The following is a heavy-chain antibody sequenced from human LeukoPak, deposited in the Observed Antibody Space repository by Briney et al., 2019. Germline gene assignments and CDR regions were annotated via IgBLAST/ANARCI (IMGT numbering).Heavy chain of an antibody. CDR2: IYTSRST. CDR1: GGSISSYY. D-gene: IGHD7-27*01. J-gene: IGHJ4*02. Sequence: SETLSLTCTVSGGSISSYYWSWIRQPAGKGLEWIGRIYTSRSTNYNPSLKSRVTLSVDTSKNQFSLQLNSVTPEDTAVYYCARGAANWGWTEALGVWGQGTLVTVSS. V-gene: IGHV4-4*07. CDR3: ARGAANWGWTEALGV.